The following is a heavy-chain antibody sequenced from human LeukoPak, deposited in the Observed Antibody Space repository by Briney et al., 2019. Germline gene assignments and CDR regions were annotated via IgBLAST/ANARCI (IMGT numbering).Heavy chain of an antibody. Sequence: SETLSLTCSVSGGSISGYHWSWIRQPPGKGLEVIGYIYYTGSTHYNPSLKSRVTISLDTSKNQFSLKLNSVTAADTAVYYCARDRGIAAVGADAYDIWDQGTMVTVSS. CDR1: GGSISGYH. D-gene: IGHD6-13*01. CDR3: ARDRGIAAVGADAYDI. V-gene: IGHV4-59*01. CDR2: IYYTGST. J-gene: IGHJ3*02.